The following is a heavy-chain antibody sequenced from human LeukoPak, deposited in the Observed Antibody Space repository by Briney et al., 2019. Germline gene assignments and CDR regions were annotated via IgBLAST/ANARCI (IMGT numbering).Heavy chain of an antibody. CDR1: GFTFSSYS. V-gene: IGHV3-48*01. CDR3: ARDAASGNNWFDP. Sequence: RGSLRLSCAASGFTFSSYSLNWVRQAPGKGLEWVSYISPSSSSTYYADSVKGRFTISRDNARNSVYLQMNSLSTEDTVLYYCARDAASGNNWFDPWGQGTLVTVSS. D-gene: IGHD3-3*01. CDR2: ISPSSSST. J-gene: IGHJ5*02.